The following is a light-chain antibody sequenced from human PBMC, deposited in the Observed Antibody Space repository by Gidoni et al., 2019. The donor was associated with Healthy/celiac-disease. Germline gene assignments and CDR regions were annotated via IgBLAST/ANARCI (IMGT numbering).Light chain of an antibody. Sequence: DIQMTQSPPTLSASVGDRVTITCRASQSINNWLAWYQQKPGKAPKILIYKASSLEGGVPSRFSGSGSGTEFTLTISSLQPDDFATYYCQQYNIYSPTFGGGTKVEIK. CDR1: QSINNW. J-gene: IGKJ4*01. CDR2: KAS. CDR3: QQYNIYSPT. V-gene: IGKV1-5*03.